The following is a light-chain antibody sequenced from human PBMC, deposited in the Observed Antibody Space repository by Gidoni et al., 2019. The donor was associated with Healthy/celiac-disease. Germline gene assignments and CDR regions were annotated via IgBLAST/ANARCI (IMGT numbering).Light chain of an antibody. CDR3: QSYDSSLSGYV. V-gene: IGLV1-40*01. J-gene: IGLJ1*01. Sequence: QSVLTQSPSMSGAPGQRVTISCTGGSSNIGAGYDVHWYQQLPGPAPKLLIYGNSYRPSGVPDRFSGSKSGTSASLAITGLQAEDEADYYCQSYDSSLSGYVFGTGTKVTVL. CDR1: SSNIGAGYD. CDR2: GNS.